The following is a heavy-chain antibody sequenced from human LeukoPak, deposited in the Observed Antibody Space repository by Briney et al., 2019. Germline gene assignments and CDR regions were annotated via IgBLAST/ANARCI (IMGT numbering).Heavy chain of an antibody. V-gene: IGHV1-2*06. Sequence: ASVKVSCKASGYTFSGYFVHWVRQAPGQGLEWMGRINAGSGDTEFAQKFQGRVTMTRDTLVSTAYMEVSGLTSDDTAIYYCARGLEIFGVVSRLSDYWGQGTLVTVSS. D-gene: IGHD3-3*01. CDR1: GYTFSGYF. J-gene: IGHJ4*02. CDR3: ARGLEIFGVVSRLSDY. CDR2: INAGSGDT.